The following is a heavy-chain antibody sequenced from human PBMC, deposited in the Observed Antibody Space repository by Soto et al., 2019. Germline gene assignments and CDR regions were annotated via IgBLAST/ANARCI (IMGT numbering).Heavy chain of an antibody. Sequence: ASVKVSCKASGGTFSSYAISWVRQAPGQGLEWMGGIIPIFGTANYAQKFQGRVTITADESTSTAYMELSSLRSEDTAVYYCARAKTELTAMVTPGYYYYGMDAWGQGTTVTVSS. J-gene: IGHJ6*02. CDR2: IIPIFGTA. CDR3: ARAKTELTAMVTPGYYYYGMDA. V-gene: IGHV1-69*13. D-gene: IGHD5-18*01. CDR1: GGTFSSYA.